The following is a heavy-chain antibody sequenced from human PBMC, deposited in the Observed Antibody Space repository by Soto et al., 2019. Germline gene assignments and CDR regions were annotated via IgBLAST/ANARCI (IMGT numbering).Heavy chain of an antibody. V-gene: IGHV1-69*01. CDR2: IIPIFGTT. CDR3: TRAVRTGNYGMDV. Sequence: QVQLVQGGTEVKMAGSSVRISCEASGGTLSNYAVSWVRQAPGLGPEWMGGIIPIFGTTTYAQKFQGRITITADETTGRVYMDLTGLRSDDTAVFYCTRAVRTGNYGMDVWGQGTTVTVSS. J-gene: IGHJ6*02. CDR1: GGTLSNYA.